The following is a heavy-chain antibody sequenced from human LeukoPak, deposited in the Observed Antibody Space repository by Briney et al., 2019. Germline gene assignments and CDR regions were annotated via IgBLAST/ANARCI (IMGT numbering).Heavy chain of an antibody. Sequence: PGRSLRLSCAASGFTFSSYAMHWVRQAPGKGLVWVSRINSDGSSTSYADSVKGRFTISRDNAKNTLYLQMNSLRAEDTAVYYCARFQVYYDSSGYYSFDYWGQGTLVTVSS. J-gene: IGHJ4*02. V-gene: IGHV3-74*01. CDR1: GFTFSSYA. CDR2: INSDGSST. D-gene: IGHD3-22*01. CDR3: ARFQVYYDSSGYYSFDY.